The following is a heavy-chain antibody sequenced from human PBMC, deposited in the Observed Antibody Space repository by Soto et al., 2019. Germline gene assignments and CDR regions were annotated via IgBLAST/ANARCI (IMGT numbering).Heavy chain of an antibody. CDR3: AIPARGYYYGMDV. V-gene: IGHV5-10-1*01. CDR2: IDPSDSYT. D-gene: IGHD3-10*01. J-gene: IGHJ6*02. Sequence: GESLKISCKGSGYSFTSYWISWVRQMPGKGLEWMGRIDPSDSYTNYSPSLQGHVTISADKSISTAYLQWSSLKASDTAMYYCAIPARGYYYGMDVWGQGTTVTVSS. CDR1: GYSFTSYW.